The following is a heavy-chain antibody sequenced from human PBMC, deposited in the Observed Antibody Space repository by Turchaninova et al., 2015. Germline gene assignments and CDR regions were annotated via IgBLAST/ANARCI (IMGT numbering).Heavy chain of an antibody. J-gene: IGHJ4*02. CDR1: AYTFTNYW. Sequence: EVQLVQSGAEVKKPGGSLKISCKASAYTFTNYWIGWVGQMPGKGLGWMGITYPGDTTPRSSXXFQXXVTIXAYKPXXTAXRXWSGPTAXXXGMYYCATRXHPGXXWGQGTLVTXSS. CDR3: ATRXHPGXX. D-gene: IGHD1-14*01. CDR2: TYPGDTTP. V-gene: IGHV5-51*01.